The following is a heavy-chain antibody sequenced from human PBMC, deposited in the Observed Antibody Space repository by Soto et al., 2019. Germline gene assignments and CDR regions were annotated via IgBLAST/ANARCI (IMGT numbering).Heavy chain of an antibody. D-gene: IGHD6-19*01. CDR3: ARHLGVARTRGFDF. CDR1: GGSISSYY. J-gene: IGHJ4*02. V-gene: IGHV4-59*04. Sequence: SETLSLTCTVSGGSISSYYWSWIRQPPGKGLEWIGSISYSGTTFYNPSLKSRVVKSIDTSRNQFSLEVNSVTAADTAVYYCARHLGVARTRGFDFWGQGTLVTVSS. CDR2: ISYSGTT.